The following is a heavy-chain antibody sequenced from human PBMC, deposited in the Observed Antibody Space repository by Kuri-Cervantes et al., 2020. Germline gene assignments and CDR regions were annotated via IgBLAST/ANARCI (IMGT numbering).Heavy chain of an antibody. J-gene: IGHJ4*02. CDR2: IRSKAYGGTT. V-gene: IGHV3-49*04. D-gene: IGHD3-22*01. Sequence: GESLKISCTASGFTFGDYAMSWVRQAPGKGLEWVGFIRSKAYGGTTEYAASVKGRFTISRDDSKSIAYLQMNSLKTEDTAVYYCTLPTYYYDSSGSRAYYFDYWGQGTLVTVSS. CDR1: GFTFGDYA. CDR3: TLPTYYYDSSGSRAYYFDY.